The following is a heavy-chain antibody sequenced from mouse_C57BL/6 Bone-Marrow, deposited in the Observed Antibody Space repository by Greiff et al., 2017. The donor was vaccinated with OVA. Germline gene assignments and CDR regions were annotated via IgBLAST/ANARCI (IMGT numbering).Heavy chain of an antibody. CDR1: GYTFTSYW. CDR3: ARSILNDY. CDR2: IDPSDSYT. V-gene: IGHV1-59*01. J-gene: IGHJ2*01. Sequence: QVQLQQPGAELVRPGTSVKLSCKASGYTFTSYWMHWVKQRPGQGLEWIGVIDPSDSYTNYNQKFKGKATLTVDTSSSTAYMQLSSLTSEDSAVYYCARSILNDYWGQGTTLTVSS.